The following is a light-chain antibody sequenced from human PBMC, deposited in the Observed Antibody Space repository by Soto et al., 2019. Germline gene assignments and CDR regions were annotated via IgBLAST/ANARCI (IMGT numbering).Light chain of an antibody. CDR1: QTVAFNY. V-gene: IGKV3-20*01. CDR3: QQYGASPIT. Sequence: ETVLTQSPGTLYLSPGEGDTLSCRSSQTVAFNYLAWYQQKPGQPPRLLIEGASNRAAGVPDSFSGSGSGTDFTLTISRLEAEDSAMYYCQQYGASPITFGPGTRVDIQ. J-gene: IGKJ3*01. CDR2: GAS.